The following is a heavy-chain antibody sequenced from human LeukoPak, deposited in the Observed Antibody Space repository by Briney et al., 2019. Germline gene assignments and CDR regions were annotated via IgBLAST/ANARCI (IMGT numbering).Heavy chain of an antibody. D-gene: IGHD6-19*01. V-gene: IGHV4-4*07. Sequence: PSETLSLTCTVSGGSISSYYWSWIRQPAGKGLERIGRIYTSGSTNYNPSLKSRVTMSVDTSKNQFSLKLSSVTAADTAVYYCARARARQWLEGYYYGMDVLGQGTTVTVSS. CDR3: ARARARQWLEGYYYGMDV. CDR2: IYTSGST. CDR1: GGSISSYY. J-gene: IGHJ6*02.